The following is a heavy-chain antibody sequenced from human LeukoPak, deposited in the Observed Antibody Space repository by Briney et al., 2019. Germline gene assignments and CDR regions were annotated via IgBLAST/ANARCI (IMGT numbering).Heavy chain of an antibody. CDR1: GYTFTRYY. CDR2: IDPSSGGT. Sequence: ASVTVSFTASGYTFTRYYMHWVRQAPGQGRERVGWIDPSSGGTKYAQKFQGRVTMTRDTSISTAYMELSRLSSDDTAVYCGARFHVTKHSNWFDHWGPGTLVT. D-gene: IGHD1-14*01. V-gene: IGHV1-2*02. CDR3: ARFHVTKHSNWFDH. J-gene: IGHJ5*02.